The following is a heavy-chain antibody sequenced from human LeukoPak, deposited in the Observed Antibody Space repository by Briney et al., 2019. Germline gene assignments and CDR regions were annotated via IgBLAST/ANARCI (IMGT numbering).Heavy chain of an antibody. CDR2: INSDGSST. J-gene: IGHJ1*01. CDR3: ARYDYYDSSGYKIAEYFQH. CDR1: GFTFSSYW. D-gene: IGHD3-22*01. Sequence: GGSLRLSCVASGFTFSSYWMHWVRQAPGKGLVWVSRINSDGSSTSYADSVKGRFTISRDNAKNTLYLQMNSLRAEDTAVYYCARYDYYDSSGYKIAEYFQHWGQGTLVTVSS. V-gene: IGHV3-74*01.